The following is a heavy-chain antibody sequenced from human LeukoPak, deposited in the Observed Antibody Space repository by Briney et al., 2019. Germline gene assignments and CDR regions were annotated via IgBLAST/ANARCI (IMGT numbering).Heavy chain of an antibody. CDR3: ARAGGIYFDY. CDR2: INPSGGST. Sequence: ASVKVSCKASGYTFTGYFMHWVRQAPGQGLEWMGIINPSGGSTNYAQKFQGRVTMTRDTSTSTVYMELSSLRSEDTAVYYCARAGGIYFDYWGQGTLVTVSS. J-gene: IGHJ4*02. CDR1: GYTFTGYF. V-gene: IGHV1-46*01. D-gene: IGHD3-16*01.